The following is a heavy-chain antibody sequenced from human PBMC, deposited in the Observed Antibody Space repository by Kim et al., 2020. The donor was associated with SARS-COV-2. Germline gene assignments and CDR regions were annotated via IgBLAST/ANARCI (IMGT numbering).Heavy chain of an antibody. CDR2: ISSSGGNT. J-gene: IGHJ6*02. V-gene: IGHV3-23*01. CDR1: GFTFRSYL. D-gene: IGHD3-16*01. Sequence: GGSLRLSCAASGFTFRSYLMTWVRQAPGKGLEWVCDISSSGGNTHYADSVKGRFIISRDNSKNTLFLFMNSLRVADMAIYYCAKDWGRDYYQHYGLDAWGQGTTVTVSS. CDR3: AKDWGRDYYQHYGLDA.